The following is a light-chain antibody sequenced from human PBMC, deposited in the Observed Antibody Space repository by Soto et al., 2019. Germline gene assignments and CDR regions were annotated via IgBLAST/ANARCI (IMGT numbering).Light chain of an antibody. CDR1: QSVSSTY. Sequence: EIVLTQSPGTQSLSPVEGATLSCMASQSVSSTYVAWYQQRPGQTPKLLIYEASTRATGIPDRFSGSGSGTDFTLTISRLEPEDFAVYYCQQYGSSPGLFTFGPGTKVDI. V-gene: IGKV3-20*01. CDR2: EAS. CDR3: QQYGSSPGLFT. J-gene: IGKJ3*01.